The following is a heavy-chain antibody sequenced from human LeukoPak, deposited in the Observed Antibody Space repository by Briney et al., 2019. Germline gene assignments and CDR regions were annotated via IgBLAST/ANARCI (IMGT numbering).Heavy chain of an antibody. D-gene: IGHD3-9*01. J-gene: IGHJ4*02. V-gene: IGHV3-21*01. CDR2: ISSSSSYI. CDR3: ARGGLVIDLFDY. Sequence: PGGSLRLSCAASGFTFSSYSMNWVRQAPGKGLEWVSSISSSSSYIYYADSVKGRFTISRDNAKNSLYLQMNSLRAEDTAVYYCARGGLVIDLFDYWGQGTLVTVSS. CDR1: GFTFSSYS.